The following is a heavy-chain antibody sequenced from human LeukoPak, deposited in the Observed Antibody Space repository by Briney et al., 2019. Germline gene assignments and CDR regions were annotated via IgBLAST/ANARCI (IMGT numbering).Heavy chain of an antibody. CDR1: GFTFSSYA. CDR3: AREGPLGYCSGGSCYYYYGMDV. J-gene: IGHJ6*02. CDR2: ISGSGGST. Sequence: TGGYLRLSCAASGFTFSSYAMSWVRQAPGKGLEWVSAISGSGGSTYYADSVKGRFTISRDNSKNTLYLQMNSLRAEDTAVYYCAREGPLGYCSGGSCYYYYGMDVWGQGTTVTVSS. V-gene: IGHV3-23*01. D-gene: IGHD2-15*01.